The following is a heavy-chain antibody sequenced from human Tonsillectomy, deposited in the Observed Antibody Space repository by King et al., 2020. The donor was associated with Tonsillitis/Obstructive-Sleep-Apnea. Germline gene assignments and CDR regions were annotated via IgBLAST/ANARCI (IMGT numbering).Heavy chain of an antibody. V-gene: IGHV3-30*04. CDR1: GFTFSSYA. CDR2: ISYDGSIK. D-gene: IGHD6-19*01. J-gene: IGHJ4*02. CDR3: ARKGGRSSGWYGDYFEY. Sequence: VQLVESGGGVVQPGRSLRLSCAASGFTFSSYAMHWVRQAPGKGLEWVVVISYDGSIKYYADSVKGRFTTSRDNSKNTLYLQMNSLRAEDTAVYYCARKGGRSSGWYGDYFEYWGQGTLVTVSS.